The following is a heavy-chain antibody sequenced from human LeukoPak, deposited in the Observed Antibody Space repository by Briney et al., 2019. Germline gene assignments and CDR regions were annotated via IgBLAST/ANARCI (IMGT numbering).Heavy chain of an antibody. D-gene: IGHD6-19*01. CDR3: ARDHPYSSGWHGRVEAFDL. V-gene: IGHV1-2*02. J-gene: IGHJ3*01. CDR1: GFIFTGYY. Sequence: ASVKVSCKASGFIFTGYYMHWVRQAPGQGLEWMGWINPNSGGTKYAQKFQGRVTMTRDTSISTAYMELSRLRSDDTAVYYCARDHPYSSGWHGRVEAFDLWGQGTPVTVSS. CDR2: INPNSGGT.